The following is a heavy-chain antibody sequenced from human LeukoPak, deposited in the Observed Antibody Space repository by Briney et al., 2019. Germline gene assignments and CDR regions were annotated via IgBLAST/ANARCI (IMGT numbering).Heavy chain of an antibody. Sequence: GRSLRLSCAASGFTFDDYAMYWVRQAPGKGLEWVSGISWNSGSIGYADSVKGRFTISRDNAKNSLYLQMNSLRAEDTALYYCAISSGWYSYYFDYWGQGTLVTVSS. V-gene: IGHV3-9*01. J-gene: IGHJ4*02. CDR2: ISWNSGSI. CDR1: GFTFDDYA. CDR3: AISSGWYSYYFDY. D-gene: IGHD6-19*01.